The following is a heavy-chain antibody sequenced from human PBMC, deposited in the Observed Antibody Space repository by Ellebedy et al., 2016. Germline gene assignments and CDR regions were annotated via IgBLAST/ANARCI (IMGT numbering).Heavy chain of an antibody. CDR2: ISAYNGNT. CDR3: ARDCQAAAGTCTSFDY. D-gene: IGHD6-13*01. J-gene: IGHJ4*02. CDR1: GYTFTSYG. V-gene: IGHV1-18*01. Sequence: ASVKVSXKASGYTFTSYGISWVRQAPGQGLEWMGWISAYNGNTNYAQKLQGRVTMTTDTSTSTAYMELRSLRSDDTAVYYCARDCQAAAGTCTSFDYWGQGTLVTVSS.